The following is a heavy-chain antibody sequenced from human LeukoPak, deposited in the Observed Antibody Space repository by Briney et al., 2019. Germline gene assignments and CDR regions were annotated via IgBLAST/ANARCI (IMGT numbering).Heavy chain of an antibody. CDR1: GYTLTELS. Sequence: GASVKVSCKVSGYTLTELSMHWVRQAPGKGLEWMGGFDPEDGETIYAQKFQGRVTMTEDTSTDTAYVELSSLRSEDTAVYYCARDTTRYSSSSPPDYWGQGTLVTVSS. CDR2: FDPEDGET. D-gene: IGHD6-6*01. CDR3: ARDTTRYSSSSPPDY. V-gene: IGHV1-24*01. J-gene: IGHJ4*02.